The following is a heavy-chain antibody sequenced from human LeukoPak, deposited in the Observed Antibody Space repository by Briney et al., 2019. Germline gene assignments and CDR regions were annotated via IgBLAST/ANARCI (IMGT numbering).Heavy chain of an antibody. V-gene: IGHV3-64D*06. CDR3: VKETPYGHFSYYFDY. J-gene: IGHJ4*02. D-gene: IGHD4-17*01. CDR2: ISSNGGST. Sequence: GGSLRLSCSASGFTFSSYAMHWVRQAPGKGLEYVSAISSNGGSTYYADSVKGRFTISRDNSKNTLYLQMSSLRAEDTAVYYCVKETPYGHFSYYFDYWGQGTLVTVSS. CDR1: GFTFSSYA.